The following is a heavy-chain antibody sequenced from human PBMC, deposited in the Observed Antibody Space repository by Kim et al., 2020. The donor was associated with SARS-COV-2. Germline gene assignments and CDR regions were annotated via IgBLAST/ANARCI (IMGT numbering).Heavy chain of an antibody. CDR3: TRGGGYSYGYFDY. Sequence: YAASVKGRFTISRDDSKSIAYLQMNRLKTEDTAVYYCTRGGGYSYGYFDYWGQGTLVTVSS. D-gene: IGHD5-18*01. V-gene: IGHV3-49*02. J-gene: IGHJ4*02.